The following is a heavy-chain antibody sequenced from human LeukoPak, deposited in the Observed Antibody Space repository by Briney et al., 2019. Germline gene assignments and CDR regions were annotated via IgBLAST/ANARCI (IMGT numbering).Heavy chain of an antibody. CDR3: AREIRDDFWSGYSGGPGYYMDV. J-gene: IGHJ6*03. V-gene: IGHV3-11*04. CDR2: IISRGSTI. Sequence: GGSLRLSCAASGFIFSDYYMSWIRQAPGKGLEWVSYIISRGSTIYYADSVKGRLTISRDNAKNSLYLQMNSLRAEDTAVYYCAREIRDDFWSGYSGGPGYYMDVWGKGTTVTVSS. CDR1: GFIFSDYY. D-gene: IGHD3-3*01.